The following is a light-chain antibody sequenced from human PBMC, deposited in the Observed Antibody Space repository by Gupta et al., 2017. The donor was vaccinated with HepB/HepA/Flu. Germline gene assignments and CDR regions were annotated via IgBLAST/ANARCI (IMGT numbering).Light chain of an antibody. J-gene: IGLJ2*01. Sequence: QSVLTQPPSVSAAPGQRVPISCTGSSSNIGAGYDVHWYQQLPGTAPKLLIYGNSNRPSGVPDRFSGSKSGTSASLAITGLQAEDEADYYCQSYDSSLSVVFGGGTKLTVL. CDR2: GNS. V-gene: IGLV1-40*01. CDR1: SSNIGAGYD. CDR3: QSYDSSLSVV.